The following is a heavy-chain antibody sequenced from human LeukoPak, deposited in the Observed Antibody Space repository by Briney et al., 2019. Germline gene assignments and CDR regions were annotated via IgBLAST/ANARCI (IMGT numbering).Heavy chain of an antibody. Sequence: GGSLRLSCAASGFTFDDYAMHWVRQAPGKGLEWVSGISWNSGSIGYADSVKGRFTISRDNAKNSLYLQMNSLRAEDMALYYCAKDSGSGWSHWYFGLWGRGTLVTVSS. CDR2: ISWNSGSI. V-gene: IGHV3-9*03. CDR1: GFTFDDYA. D-gene: IGHD6-19*01. CDR3: AKDSGSGWSHWYFGL. J-gene: IGHJ2*01.